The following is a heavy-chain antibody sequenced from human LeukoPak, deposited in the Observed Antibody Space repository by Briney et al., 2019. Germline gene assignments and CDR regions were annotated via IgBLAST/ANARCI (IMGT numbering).Heavy chain of an antibody. CDR2: INPSGGST. D-gene: IGHD2-2*01. CDR3: ARENGGSREGYYYYYMDV. J-gene: IGHJ6*03. V-gene: IGHV1-46*01. CDR1: GYTFTSYY. Sequence: ASVKVSCKASGYTFTSYYMHWVRQAPGQGLEWMGIINPSGGSTSYAQKFQGRVTMTRDTSKNQFPLKLSSVTAADTAVYYCARENGGSREGYYYYYMDVWGKGTTVTVSS.